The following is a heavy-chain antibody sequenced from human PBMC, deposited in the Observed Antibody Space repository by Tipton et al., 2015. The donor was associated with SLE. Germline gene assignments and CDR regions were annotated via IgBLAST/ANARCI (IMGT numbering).Heavy chain of an antibody. J-gene: IGHJ4*02. D-gene: IGHD3-22*01. CDR1: GGSLSNYY. Sequence: TLSLTCTVSGGSLSNYYWGWIRQPAGKGLEWIGRIYTSGSTSYNPSLKSRVTISLDTSKNQFSLTLSSVTAADTAVYYCARGAPSGYHFDCWGQGTLVTVSS. CDR2: IYTSGST. CDR3: ARGAPSGYHFDC. V-gene: IGHV4-4*07.